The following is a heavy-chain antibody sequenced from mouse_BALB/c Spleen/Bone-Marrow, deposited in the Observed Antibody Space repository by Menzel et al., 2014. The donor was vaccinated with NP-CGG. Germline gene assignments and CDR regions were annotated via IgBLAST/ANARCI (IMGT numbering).Heavy chain of an antibody. D-gene: IGHD2-4*01. CDR2: IDPANGNT. Sequence: VQLQQSGAELVKPGASVKLSCTASGFNIKDTYMHWVKQRPEQGLEWIGRIDPANGNTKYDPKFQGKATITEDTSSNTAYLQLSSLTSEDTAVYYCALYYDYDVGYWGQGTTLTVSS. V-gene: IGHV14-3*02. CDR1: GFNIKDTY. CDR3: ALYYDYDVGY. J-gene: IGHJ2*01.